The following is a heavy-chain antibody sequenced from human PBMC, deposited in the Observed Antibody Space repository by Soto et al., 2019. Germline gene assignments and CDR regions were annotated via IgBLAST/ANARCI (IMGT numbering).Heavy chain of an antibody. CDR3: AKVRSTHDILTGYYNV. J-gene: IGHJ4*02. CDR1: GFTFSSYA. Sequence: GGSLRLSCAASGFTFSSYAMSWVRQAPGKGLEWVSAISGSGGSTYYADSVKGRFTISRDNSKNTLYLQMNSLRAEDTAVYYCAKVRSTHDILTGYYNVWSQGTLVTVS. CDR2: ISGSGGST. V-gene: IGHV3-23*01. D-gene: IGHD3-9*01.